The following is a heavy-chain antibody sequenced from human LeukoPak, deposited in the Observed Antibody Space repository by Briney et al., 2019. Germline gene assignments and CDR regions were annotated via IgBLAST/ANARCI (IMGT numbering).Heavy chain of an antibody. J-gene: IGHJ3*02. Sequence: GASVKVSCKVSGYTLTELSMHWVRQAPGKGLEWMGGFDPEDGETIYAQKFQGRVTMTEDTSTDTAYMELSSLRSEDKAVYYCARGITFGGVIVNVFDIWGQGTMVTVSS. CDR3: ARGITFGGVIVNVFDI. CDR1: GYTLTELS. D-gene: IGHD3-16*02. V-gene: IGHV1-24*01. CDR2: FDPEDGET.